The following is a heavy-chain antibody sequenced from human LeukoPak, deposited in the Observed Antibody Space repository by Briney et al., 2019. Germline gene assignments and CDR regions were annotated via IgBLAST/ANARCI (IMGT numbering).Heavy chain of an antibody. CDR2: IYYSGST. CDR1: GGSISSGGYY. CDR3: ARVGYDFWSGYNYNWFDP. J-gene: IGHJ5*02. D-gene: IGHD3-3*01. V-gene: IGHV4-31*03. Sequence: PSETLSLTCTVSGGSISSGGYYWSWIRQHPGKGLEWIGYIYYSGSTYYNPSLKSRVTISVDTSKNQFSLKLSSVTAADTAVYXXARVGYDFWSGYNYNWFDPWGQGTLVTVSS.